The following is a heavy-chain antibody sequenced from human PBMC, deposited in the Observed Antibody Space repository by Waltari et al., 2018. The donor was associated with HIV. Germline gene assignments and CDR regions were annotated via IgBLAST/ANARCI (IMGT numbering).Heavy chain of an antibody. CDR1: EFTFSDYW. CDR2: IKQDGTES. J-gene: IGHJ4*02. V-gene: IGHV3-7*01. Sequence: EVQLMESGGGLVQLGGSLRLSCAASEFTFSDYWMSWVRQVPGGGVEGVYNIKQDGTESFYVDSVRGRFSVSRDNAKNSMYLQMNSLRVDDTAIYYCARLDNGGLGPYYWGQGAPVTVSS. D-gene: IGHD7-27*01. CDR3: ARLDNGGLGPYY.